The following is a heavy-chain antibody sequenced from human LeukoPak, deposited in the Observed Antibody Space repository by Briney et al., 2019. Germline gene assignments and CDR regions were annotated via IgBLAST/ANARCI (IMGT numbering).Heavy chain of an antibody. CDR1: GYTFTSYD. Sequence: ASVKVSCKASGYTFTSYDINWVRQATGQGLEWMGWINPNSGGTNYAQKFQGRVTMTRDTSISTAYMELSRLRSDDTAVYYCARDREYDILTGYLWGQGTLVTVSS. CDR3: ARDREYDILTGYL. J-gene: IGHJ4*02. V-gene: IGHV1-2*02. CDR2: INPNSGGT. D-gene: IGHD3-9*01.